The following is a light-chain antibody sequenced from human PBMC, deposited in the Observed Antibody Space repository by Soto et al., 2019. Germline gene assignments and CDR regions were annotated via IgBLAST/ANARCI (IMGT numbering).Light chain of an antibody. Sequence: QSALTQPASVSGSPGQSITISCTGTSSDVGAYNYVSWYQHHPGKAPKLIISEVSNRPSGVSSRFSGSKSGNTASLTISGLQAEDETDYYCFSYTSSGTYVFGTGTKVTVL. CDR3: FSYTSSGTYV. J-gene: IGLJ1*01. CDR2: EVS. V-gene: IGLV2-14*01. CDR1: SSDVGAYNY.